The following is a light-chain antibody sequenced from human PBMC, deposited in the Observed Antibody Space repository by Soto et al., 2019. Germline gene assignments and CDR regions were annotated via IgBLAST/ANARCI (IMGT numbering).Light chain of an antibody. V-gene: IGKV1-5*01. CDR2: DAS. CDR3: QQYNSYPYT. CDR1: QSISSW. Sequence: DIQMTQSPCTLSASVGDRVTITCRASQSISSWLAWYQQKPGKAPKLLIYDASSLESGVPSRFCGSGSGTEFTLTISSLQPDDFATYYRQQYNSYPYTFGQGTKLEIK. J-gene: IGKJ2*01.